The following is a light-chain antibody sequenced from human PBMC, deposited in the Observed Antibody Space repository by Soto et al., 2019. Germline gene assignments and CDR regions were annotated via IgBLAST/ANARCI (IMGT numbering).Light chain of an antibody. Sequence: DIQMTQSPSSVSAVVGDRVTITCRASQDITRWLAWYQQQPGRAPKLLIYAASTLQGGVTSRFIGSGSGTDFTLTISSLRPEDFATYYCQQAHSFPVTFGQGTRLEI. CDR3: QQAHSFPVT. CDR1: QDITRW. V-gene: IGKV1-12*01. CDR2: AAS. J-gene: IGKJ5*01.